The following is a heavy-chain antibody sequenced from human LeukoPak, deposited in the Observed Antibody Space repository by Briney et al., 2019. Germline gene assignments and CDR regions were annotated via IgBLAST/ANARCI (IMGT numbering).Heavy chain of an antibody. CDR3: ARKHLQTPKVFLDV. CDR2: INGADDWT. CDR1: RLSFSGYA. D-gene: IGHD3-3*01. J-gene: IGHJ6*02. Sequence: PGASLRLSCEVSRLSFSGYAMNWVRQAPGKGLVWVAHINGADDWTTYGNSGKGRFTICTDNSKNTMYMQMNSAGDDDTAIYLCARKHLQTPKVFLDVWGPGTTVSVSS. V-gene: IGHV3-23*01.